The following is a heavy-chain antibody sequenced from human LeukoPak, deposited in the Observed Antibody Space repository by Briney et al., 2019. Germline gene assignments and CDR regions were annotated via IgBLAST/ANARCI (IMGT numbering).Heavy chain of an antibody. CDR1: GGSISSYY. Sequence: SETLSLTCTVSGGSISSYYWSWIRQPPGKGLEWIGYIYYSGSTNYNPSLKSRVTISVDTSKNQFSLKLSSVTAADTAVYYCARDPSLYVFDIWGQGTMVTVSS. CDR2: IYYSGST. J-gene: IGHJ3*02. V-gene: IGHV4-59*12. D-gene: IGHD2-2*01. CDR3: ARDPSLYVFDI.